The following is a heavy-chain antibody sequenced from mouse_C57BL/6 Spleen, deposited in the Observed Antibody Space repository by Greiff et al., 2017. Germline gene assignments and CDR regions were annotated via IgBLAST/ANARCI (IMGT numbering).Heavy chain of an antibody. CDR1: GYTFPDYY. D-gene: IGHD1-1*01. Sequence: QVQLQQSGAELVKPGASVKISCKASGYTFPDYYINWVKQRPGQGLEWIGKIGPGSGSNYYNETFKGKATLTADKSSSTAYMQLSSLTSEDSAVYFCARSYYGSSFYYFDYWGQGTTLTVSS. CDR3: ARSYYGSSFYYFDY. V-gene: IGHV1-77*01. CDR2: IGPGSGSN. J-gene: IGHJ2*01.